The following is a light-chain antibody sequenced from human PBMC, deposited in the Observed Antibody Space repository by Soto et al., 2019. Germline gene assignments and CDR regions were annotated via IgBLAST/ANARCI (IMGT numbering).Light chain of an antibody. CDR1: SSDVGSYNL. J-gene: IGLJ3*02. CDR2: ESG. V-gene: IGLV2-23*01. CDR3: CSFARGTTLV. Sequence: QSALTQPASVSGSPGESITISCTGSSSDVGSYNLVSWYQQHPGKAPKLMVYESGKRPSGVSDRFFGSKSGNTASLTISGLQAEDEADYYCCSFARGTTLVFGGGTKLPVL.